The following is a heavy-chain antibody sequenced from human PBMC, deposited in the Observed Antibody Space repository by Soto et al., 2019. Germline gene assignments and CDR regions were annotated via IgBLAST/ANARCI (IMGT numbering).Heavy chain of an antibody. CDR1: GFTVSSNY. CDR2: IYSGGRT. J-gene: IGHJ6*02. V-gene: IGHV3-53*01. Sequence: GGSLRLSCAASGFTVSSNYVSWVHQAPGKGLEWVSVIYSGGRTYYADSVKGRFTISRDNSKNTLYLQVNSLRAEDTAVYYCARDRYSGYDYYYFGMDVWGQGTTVTVSS. D-gene: IGHD5-12*01. CDR3: ARDRYSGYDYYYFGMDV.